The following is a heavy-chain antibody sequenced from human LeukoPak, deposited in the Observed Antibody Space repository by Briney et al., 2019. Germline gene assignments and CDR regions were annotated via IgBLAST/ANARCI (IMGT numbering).Heavy chain of an antibody. CDR3: ALLWYGELPQVDY. CDR1: GFSVNNNY. CDR2: IYTGGTI. D-gene: IGHD3-10*01. V-gene: IGHV3-53*01. J-gene: IGHJ4*02. Sequence: GASLRLSCAASGFSVNNNYMTWVRQAPGKGLEWVSLIYTGGTIYYADSVKGRFTISRDNSKNTLYLQMNSLTAEDTAVYYCALLWYGELPQVDYWGQGTLVTVSS.